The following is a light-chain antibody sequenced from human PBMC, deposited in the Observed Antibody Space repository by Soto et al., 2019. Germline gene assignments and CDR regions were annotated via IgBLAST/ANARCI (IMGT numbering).Light chain of an antibody. J-gene: IGKJ1*01. CDR3: QQYGSSPGWT. Sequence: EIVLTQSPGTLSLSPGERATLSCRASQSVSSSYLAWYQQKPGQAPRLLIYGASSRATGIPEMFSGSGSGTDFTLPISRLEPEDFAVYYCQQYGSSPGWTFGQGTKVEIK. CDR1: QSVSSSY. CDR2: GAS. V-gene: IGKV3-20*01.